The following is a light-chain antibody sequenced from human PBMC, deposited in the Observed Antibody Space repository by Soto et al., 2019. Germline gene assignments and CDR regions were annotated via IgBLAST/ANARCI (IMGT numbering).Light chain of an antibody. V-gene: IGKV1-5*03. CDR1: QTISSW. CDR2: KAS. J-gene: IGKJ5*01. Sequence: SPSSLSASVGDRVTITCRASQTISSWLAWYQQKPGKAPKLLIYKASTLKSGVPSRFSGSGSGTEFTLTISGLLPEDFAAYHCQQLYTLPFTFGQGTRLEIK. CDR3: QQLYTLPFT.